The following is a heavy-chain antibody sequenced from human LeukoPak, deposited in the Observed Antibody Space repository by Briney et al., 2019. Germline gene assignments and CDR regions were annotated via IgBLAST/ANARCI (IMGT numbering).Heavy chain of an antibody. CDR1: GGAFSCYA. D-gene: IGHD6-13*01. CDR2: IIPIFGTA. J-gene: IGHJ3*02. CDR3: ARDREEYSSSWYVAFDI. Sequence: SVKVSCKASGGAFSCYAISWVRKAPGQGLEWMVGIIPIFGTANYAQKFQGRVTITADESTSTAYMELSSLRSEDTAVYYCARDREEYSSSWYVAFDIWGQGTMVTVSS. V-gene: IGHV1-69*13.